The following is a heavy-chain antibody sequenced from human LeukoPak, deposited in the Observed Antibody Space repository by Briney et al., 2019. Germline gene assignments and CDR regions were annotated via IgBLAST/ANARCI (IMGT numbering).Heavy chain of an antibody. V-gene: IGHV3-73*01. CDR3: TGGGQDPYIYFDY. CDR2: IRSKTNNYAT. J-gene: IGHJ4*02. D-gene: IGHD4-23*01. CDR1: GFTFSGSA. Sequence: GGSLRLSCAVSGFTFSGSAMHWVRQASGKGLEWVGRIRSKTNNYATAYAASLKGRFTISRDDSKNTAYLQMNSLKTEDTAVYYCTGGGQDPYIYFDYWGQGTLVTVSS.